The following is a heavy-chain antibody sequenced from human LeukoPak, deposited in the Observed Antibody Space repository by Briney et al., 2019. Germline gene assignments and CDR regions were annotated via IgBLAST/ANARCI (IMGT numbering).Heavy chain of an antibody. CDR3: ARGRAYYDSSGYRY. D-gene: IGHD3-22*01. J-gene: IGHJ4*02. CDR1: GYTFTGYY. V-gene: IGHV1-2*02. CDR2: INPNSGGT. Sequence: ASVNVSYKASGYTFTGYYMHWVRQAPGQGLEWMGWINPNSGGTNYAQQFQGRVTMTRDTSISTAYMELSRLRSDDTAVYYCARGRAYYDSSGYRYWGQGTLVTVSS.